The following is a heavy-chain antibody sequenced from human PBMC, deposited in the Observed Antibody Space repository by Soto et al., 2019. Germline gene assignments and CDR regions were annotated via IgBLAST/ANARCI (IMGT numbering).Heavy chain of an antibody. CDR1: GFTFSSYW. V-gene: IGHV3-74*01. Sequence: GGSLRLSCAASGFTFSSYWMHWVRQAPGKGLVWVSRINSDGSSTSYADSVKGRFTISRDNAKNTLYLQMNSLRAEDTAVYYCARGYYYDSSGYYETRRPGYWGQGTLVTAPQ. J-gene: IGHJ4*02. D-gene: IGHD3-22*01. CDR2: INSDGSST. CDR3: ARGYYYDSSGYYETRRPGY.